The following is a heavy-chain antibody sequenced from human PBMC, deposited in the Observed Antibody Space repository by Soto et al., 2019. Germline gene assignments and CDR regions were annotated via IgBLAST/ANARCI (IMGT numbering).Heavy chain of an antibody. V-gene: IGHV4-39*01. Sequence: PSETLSLTCTVSGDSISSSNSHWGWTRQPPGKGLEYIGSVSYGGAIFYSGNIYYNPSLKSRVTISVDTSKNQFSLRLSSVTAADTGVYYCVRYDRINMKPYSPEGFHIWGQGTMVT. CDR2: VSYGGAIFYSGNI. CDR1: GDSISSSNSH. D-gene: IGHD3-3*02. J-gene: IGHJ3*02. CDR3: VRYDRINMKPYSPEGFHI.